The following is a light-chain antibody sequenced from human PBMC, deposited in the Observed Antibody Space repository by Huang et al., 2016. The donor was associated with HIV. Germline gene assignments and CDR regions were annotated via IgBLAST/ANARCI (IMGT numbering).Light chain of an antibody. J-gene: IGKJ2*01. Sequence: ERVLTQSPGTLSISPGERATLSCRTSQGIGNSLAWYQLKPGQAPRLLIYETFIRASDIPARFSGGGSEIDFTLTISGLQSEDYAVYYCQQYHEWPRTFGQGTKVEIK. CDR1: QGIGNS. CDR3: QQYHEWPRT. V-gene: IGKV3-15*01. CDR2: ETF.